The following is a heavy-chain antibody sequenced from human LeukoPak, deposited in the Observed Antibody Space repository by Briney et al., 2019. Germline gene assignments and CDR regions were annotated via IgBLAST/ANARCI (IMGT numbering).Heavy chain of an antibody. CDR1: GFTFSSYS. V-gene: IGHV3-48*01. J-gene: IGHJ3*02. D-gene: IGHD3-3*02. Sequence: PGGSLRLSCAASGFTFSSYSMNWVRQAPGKGLEWVSYISSSSSTIYYADSVKGRFTISRDNAKNSLYLQMNSLRAEDTAVYYCARHGIRGAFDIWGQGTMVTVSS. CDR3: ARHGIRGAFDI. CDR2: ISSSSSTI.